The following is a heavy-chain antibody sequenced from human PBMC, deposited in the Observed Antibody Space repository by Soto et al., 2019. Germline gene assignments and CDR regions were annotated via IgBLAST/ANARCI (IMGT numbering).Heavy chain of an antibody. J-gene: IGHJ4*02. CDR3: ARVSIAVAGIAYYFDY. Sequence: QVQLVESGGGVVQPGRSLRLSCAASGFSFSSCAMHWVRQAPGKGLEWVAVVSHDGSNKYYADSVKGRVTISRDNSINTVYLQMNSLRAEDTAVYYCARVSIAVAGIAYYFDYWGQGTLVTVSS. D-gene: IGHD6-19*01. CDR1: GFSFSSCA. V-gene: IGHV3-30-3*01. CDR2: VSHDGSNK.